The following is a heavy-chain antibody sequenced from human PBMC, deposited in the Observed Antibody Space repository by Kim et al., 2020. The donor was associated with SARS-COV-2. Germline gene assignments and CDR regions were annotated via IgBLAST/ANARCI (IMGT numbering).Heavy chain of an antibody. D-gene: IGHD3-10*01. CDR3: ARRTYYGSGSYYNWFDP. CDR2: IYSSGST. V-gene: IGHV4-59*08. CDR1: GGSISGSY. J-gene: IGHJ5*02. Sequence: SETLSLTCSVSGGSISGSYWSWIRQSPGKGLEWIGYIYSSGSTNYNPSLKSRVTISVDTSKNQFSLGLNSVTAADTAVYYCARRTYYGSGSYYNWFDPWG.